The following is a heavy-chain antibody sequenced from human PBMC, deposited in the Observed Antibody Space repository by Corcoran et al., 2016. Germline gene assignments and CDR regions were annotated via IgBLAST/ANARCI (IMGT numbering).Heavy chain of an antibody. J-gene: IGHJ4*02. Sequence: QVQLQQWGAGLLKPSETLSLTCAVYGGSFSGYYWSWIRQPPGKGLEWIGEINHSGSTNYNPSLKSRVTISVDTSKNQFSLKLSSVTAADTAVDYCARSRYLWFGESLYYFDYWGQGTLVTVSS. V-gene: IGHV4-34*01. D-gene: IGHD3-10*01. CDR3: ARSRYLWFGESLYYFDY. CDR1: GGSFSGYY. CDR2: INHSGST.